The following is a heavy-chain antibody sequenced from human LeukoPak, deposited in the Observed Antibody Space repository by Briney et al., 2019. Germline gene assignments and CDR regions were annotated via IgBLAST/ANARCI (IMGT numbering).Heavy chain of an antibody. CDR2: ISTYNGDT. V-gene: IGHV1-18*01. D-gene: IGHD6-19*01. CDR1: GYIFKNYA. J-gene: IGHJ4*02. CDR3: ARDSSNTSGWYIYFDY. Sequence: ASVKVSFKASGYIFKNYAISWVRQAPGQGLEWMGWISTYNGDTNYAQKFQGRVAITKDTSASTAYMELRSLRSDDTAVYYCARDSSNTSGWYIYFDYWGQGALVTVSS.